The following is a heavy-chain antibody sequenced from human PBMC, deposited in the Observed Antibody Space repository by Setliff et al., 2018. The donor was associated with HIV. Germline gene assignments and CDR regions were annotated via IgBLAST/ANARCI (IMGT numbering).Heavy chain of an antibody. D-gene: IGHD3-9*01. CDR1: GGSISSNSYY. Sequence: SETLSLTCTVSGGSISSNSYYWGWIRQPPGRGLEWIGSIYHSGRTYYNLSLKSRVTISVDTSKNQFSLKLTSVTAAYTAVYYCARDQPQDYDSLTGYYTGRYFDYWGRGTLVTVSS. V-gene: IGHV4-39*07. CDR2: IYHSGRT. CDR3: ARDQPQDYDSLTGYYTGRYFDY. J-gene: IGHJ4*02.